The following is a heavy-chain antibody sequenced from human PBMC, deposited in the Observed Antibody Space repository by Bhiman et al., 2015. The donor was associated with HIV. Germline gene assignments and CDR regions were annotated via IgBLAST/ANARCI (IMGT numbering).Heavy chain of an antibody. Sequence: EVQLLESGGGLVQPGGSLRLSCAASGFTFSSYAMSWVRQAPGKGLEWVSVISGSGGSTYYADSVKGRFTISRDNSKNTLYLQLNSLRADDTSVYYCVAAYYSHLDYWGQGTLVTVSS. J-gene: IGHJ4*02. CDR1: GFTFSSYA. V-gene: IGHV3-23*01. CDR2: ISGSGGST. CDR3: VAAYYSHLDY. D-gene: IGHD2-21*01.